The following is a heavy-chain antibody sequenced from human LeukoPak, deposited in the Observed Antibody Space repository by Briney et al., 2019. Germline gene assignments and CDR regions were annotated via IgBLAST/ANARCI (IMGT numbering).Heavy chain of an antibody. D-gene: IGHD3-10*01. V-gene: IGHV4-34*01. CDR2: INHSGST. Sequence: PSETLSLTCAVYGGSFSGYYWSWIRQPPGKGLEWIGEINHSGSTNYNPSLKSRVTISVDTSKNQFSLKLSSVTAADTAVYYCASRFRMVRGVISYWGQGTLVTVSS. CDR1: GGSFSGYY. CDR3: ASRFRMVRGVISY. J-gene: IGHJ4*02.